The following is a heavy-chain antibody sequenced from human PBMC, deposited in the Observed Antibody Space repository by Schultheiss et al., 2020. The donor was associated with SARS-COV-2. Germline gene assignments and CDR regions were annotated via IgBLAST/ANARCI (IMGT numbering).Heavy chain of an antibody. V-gene: IGHV4-34*01. CDR2: INHSGST. D-gene: IGHD6-19*01. CDR3: ARDAPGWLVPYNYYFDY. Sequence: SQTLSLTCAVYGGSFSGYYWSWIRQPPGKGLEWIGEINHSGSTNYNPSLKSRVTISVDTSKNQFSLKLSSVTAADTAVYYCARDAPGWLVPYNYYFDYWGQGTLVTVSS. CDR1: GGSFSGYY. J-gene: IGHJ4*02.